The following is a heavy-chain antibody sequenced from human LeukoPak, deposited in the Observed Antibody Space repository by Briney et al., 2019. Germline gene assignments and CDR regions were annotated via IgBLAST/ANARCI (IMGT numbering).Heavy chain of an antibody. V-gene: IGHV1-18*01. CDR2: ISAYNGNT. CDR1: GYTFTSYG. CDR3: AVLGSITIFGVVQANDFDY. J-gene: IGHJ4*02. Sequence: ASVKVSCKASGYTFTSYGISWVRQAPGQGLEWMGWISAYNGNTNYAQKLRGRVTMTTDTSTSTAYMELRSLRSDDTAVYYCAVLGSITIFGVVQANDFDYWGQGTLVTVSS. D-gene: IGHD3-3*01.